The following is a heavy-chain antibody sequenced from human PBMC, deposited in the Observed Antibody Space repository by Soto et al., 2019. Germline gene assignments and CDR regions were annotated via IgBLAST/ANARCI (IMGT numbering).Heavy chain of an antibody. Sequence: QVQPVESGGGVVQPGRSLRLSCVVSGFTFRSYAMHWVRQAPGKGLEWVAGISNDGNNNYHADSVKGRFTISRDNSKNTLYLHMDSLRAEDTALYYCSRFVGYGGSEYYFDNWGQGIQVIVST. J-gene: IGHJ4*02. CDR2: ISNDGNNN. CDR1: GFTFRSYA. V-gene: IGHV3-30-3*02. D-gene: IGHD5-12*01. CDR3: SRFVGYGGSEYYFDN.